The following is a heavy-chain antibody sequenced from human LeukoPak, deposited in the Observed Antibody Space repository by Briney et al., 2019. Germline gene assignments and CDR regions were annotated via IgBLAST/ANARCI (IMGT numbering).Heavy chain of an antibody. Sequence: ASVKVSCKVSGYTLTELSMHWVRQAPGKGLEWMGGFDPEDGETIYAQKLQGRVTMTEDTSTDTAYMELSSLRSEDTAVYYCATGVGYCSGGSCYRGRYYYYGMDVWGQGTTVTVSS. V-gene: IGHV1-24*01. D-gene: IGHD2-15*01. CDR3: ATGVGYCSGGSCYRGRYYYYGMDV. CDR1: GYTLTELS. CDR2: FDPEDGET. J-gene: IGHJ6*02.